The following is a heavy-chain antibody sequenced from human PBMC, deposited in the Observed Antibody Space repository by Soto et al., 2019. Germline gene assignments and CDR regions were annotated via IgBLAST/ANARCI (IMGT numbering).Heavy chain of an antibody. CDR3: ARDKITGLFDY. D-gene: IGHD2-8*02. V-gene: IGHV4-34*01. CDR2: INHSGST. J-gene: IGHJ4*02. CDR1: GGNFIGYY. Sequence: TSETLSLTSTVYGGNFIGYYWTWIRQPPGTGLEWIGEINHSGSTNYNPSLKSRVTISVDTSKNQFSLKLTSVTAADTAVYYCARDKITGLFDYWGQGTLVTVSS.